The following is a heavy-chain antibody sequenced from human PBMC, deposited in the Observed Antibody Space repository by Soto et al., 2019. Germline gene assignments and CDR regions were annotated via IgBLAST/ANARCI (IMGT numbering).Heavy chain of an antibody. CDR3: AKETDTAMALFDY. J-gene: IGHJ4*02. CDR1: GFTFSSYG. V-gene: IGHV3-30*18. Sequence: QVQLVEFGGGVVQPGRSLRLSCAASGFTFSSYGMHWVRQAPGKGLEWVAVISYDGSNKYYADSVKGRFTISRDNSKNTLYLQMNSLRAEDTAVYYCAKETDTAMALFDYWGQGTLVTVSS. D-gene: IGHD5-18*01. CDR2: ISYDGSNK.